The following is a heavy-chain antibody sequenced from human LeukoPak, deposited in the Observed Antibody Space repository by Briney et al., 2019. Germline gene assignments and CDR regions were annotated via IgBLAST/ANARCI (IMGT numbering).Heavy chain of an antibody. CDR2: ITSSSSST. D-gene: IGHD5-12*01. CDR3: ARDGMGSGYDFDY. J-gene: IGHJ4*02. Sequence: GSLRLSCAASGFTFSTYTMNWVRQAPGKGLEWVSSITSSSSSTYHADSVKARFTISRDNAKNSLYLQMNSLRVEDTAVYYCARDGMGSGYDFDYWGQGTLVTVSS. CDR1: GFTFSTYT. V-gene: IGHV3-21*01.